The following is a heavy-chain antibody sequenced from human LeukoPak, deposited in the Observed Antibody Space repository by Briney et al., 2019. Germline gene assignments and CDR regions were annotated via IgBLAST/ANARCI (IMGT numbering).Heavy chain of an antibody. CDR1: GFTFSSYS. CDR3: ASWGSGYSYGYAPYYFDY. CDR2: ISSSSSTI. D-gene: IGHD5-18*01. J-gene: IGHJ4*02. V-gene: IGHV3-48*01. Sequence: GGSLRLSCAASGFTFSSYSMNWVRQAPGKGLEWVSYISSSSSTIYYADSVKGRFTISRDNAKNSLYLQMNSLRAEDTAVYYCASWGSGYSYGYAPYYFDYWGQGTLVTVSS.